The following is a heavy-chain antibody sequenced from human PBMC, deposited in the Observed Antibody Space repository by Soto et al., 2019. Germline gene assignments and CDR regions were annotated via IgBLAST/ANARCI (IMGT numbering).Heavy chain of an antibody. Sequence: QVQLQQWGAGLLKPSETLSLTCGVYGGSFSGYYWSWIRQPPGKGLEWIGEINHSGSTNYNPSLKSRVTISVDTSKNQFSLKLSSVTAADTAVYYCASKLWFGSNWFDPWGQGTLVTVSS. D-gene: IGHD3-10*01. J-gene: IGHJ5*02. CDR3: ASKLWFGSNWFDP. V-gene: IGHV4-34*01. CDR1: GGSFSGYY. CDR2: INHSGST.